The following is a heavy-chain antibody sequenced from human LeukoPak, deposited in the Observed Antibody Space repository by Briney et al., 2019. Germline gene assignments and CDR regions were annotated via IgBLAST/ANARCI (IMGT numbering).Heavy chain of an antibody. CDR1: GYTFTSYG. CDR3: ARFKKAAAGESYDY. D-gene: IGHD6-13*01. V-gene: IGHV1-18*01. Sequence: ASVKVSCKASGYTFTSYGISWVRHAPGQGLEWMGWISAYNGNTNYAQKLQGRVTMTTDTSTSTAYMELRSLRSDDTAVYYCARFKKAAAGESYDYWGQGTLVPVSS. CDR2: ISAYNGNT. J-gene: IGHJ4*02.